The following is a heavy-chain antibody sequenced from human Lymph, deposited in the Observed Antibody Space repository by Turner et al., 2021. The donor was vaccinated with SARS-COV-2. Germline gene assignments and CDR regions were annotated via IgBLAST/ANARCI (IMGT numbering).Heavy chain of an antibody. CDR1: EFTVSRNY. V-gene: IGHV3-53*01. CDR2: IYSGGST. J-gene: IGHJ4*02. Sequence: EVQLVESGGGLLQPGGSLRLPCAASEFTVSRNYMSWVRQAPGKGLEWVSIIYSGGSTYYADSVKGRFTISRDNSKNTLYLQMNSLRAEDTAVYYCARVLPYGEYCDYWGQGTLVTVSS. D-gene: IGHD4-17*01. CDR3: ARVLPYGEYCDY.